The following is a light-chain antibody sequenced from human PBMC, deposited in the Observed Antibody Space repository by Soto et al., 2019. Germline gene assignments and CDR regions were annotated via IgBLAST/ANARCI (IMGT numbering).Light chain of an antibody. CDR3: QQTYRDPQT. V-gene: IGKV1-12*01. J-gene: IGKJ2*01. CDR2: ATT. CDR1: QGITSW. Sequence: DIQMTQSPSFVSASVGDRVTMSCRASQGITSWLAWYQQKPGKAPKLLIYATTSLQTGVPSRFSGSGSGTDFTLTINTLQPEDFATYYCQQTYRDPQTLGQGTKVDVK.